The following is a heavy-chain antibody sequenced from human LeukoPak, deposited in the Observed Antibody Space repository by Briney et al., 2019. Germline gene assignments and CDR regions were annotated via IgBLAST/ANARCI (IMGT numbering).Heavy chain of an antibody. Sequence: SQTLSLTCTVSGGSISSGDYYWSWIRQPPGKGLEWIGYIYYSGSTYYNPSLNSRVTISVDTSKNQFSLKLSSVTAADTAVYYCAREVGIVGATSDYWGQGTLVTVSS. D-gene: IGHD1-26*01. CDR1: GGSISSGDYY. J-gene: IGHJ4*02. V-gene: IGHV4-30-4*01. CDR2: IYYSGST. CDR3: AREVGIVGATSDY.